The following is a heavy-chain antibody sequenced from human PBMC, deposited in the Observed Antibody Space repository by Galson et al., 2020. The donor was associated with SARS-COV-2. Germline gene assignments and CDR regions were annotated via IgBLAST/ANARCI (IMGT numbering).Heavy chain of an antibody. CDR1: GGSISRNY. CDR3: ARHMHITAGGLSNSYFYCGMDV. V-gene: IGHV4-59*08. Sequence: ETSETLSLTCTVSGGSISRNYWSWIRQPPGKGLELMGCIYYSGSTNYNHSPKIRVTITVDTSKNQFSLKLSPVSATDTAVSECARHMHITAGGLSNSYFYCGMDVWGQGNMVTGAS. CDR2: IYYSGST. D-gene: IGHD6-13*01. J-gene: IGHJ6*02.